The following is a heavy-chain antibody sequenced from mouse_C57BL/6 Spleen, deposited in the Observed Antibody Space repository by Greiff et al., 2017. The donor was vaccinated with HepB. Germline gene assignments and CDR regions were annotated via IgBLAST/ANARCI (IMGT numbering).Heavy chain of an antibody. J-gene: IGHJ2*01. Sequence: EVMLVESGGGLVKPGGSLKLSCAASGFTFSDYGMHWVRQAPEKGLEWVAYISSGSSTIYYADTVKGRFTISRDNAKNTLFLQMTSLRSEDTAMYYCARSWVYYFDYWGQGTTLTVSS. D-gene: IGHD4-1*01. CDR3: ARSWVYYFDY. V-gene: IGHV5-17*01. CDR2: ISSGSSTI. CDR1: GFTFSDYG.